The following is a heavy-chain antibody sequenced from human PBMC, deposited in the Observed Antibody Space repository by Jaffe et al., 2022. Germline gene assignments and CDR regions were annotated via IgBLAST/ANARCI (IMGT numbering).Heavy chain of an antibody. CDR1: GFTFSSYG. J-gene: IGHJ4*02. D-gene: IGHD3-16*02. Sequence: QVQLVESGGGVVQPGRSLRLSCAASGFTFSSYGMHWVRQAPGKGLEWVAVISYDGSNKYYADSVKGRFTISRDNSKNTLYLQMNSLRAEDTAVYYCAKGGVPYIMITFGGVIAPDYWGQGTLVTVSS. V-gene: IGHV3-30*18. CDR3: AKGGVPYIMITFGGVIAPDY. CDR2: ISYDGSNK.